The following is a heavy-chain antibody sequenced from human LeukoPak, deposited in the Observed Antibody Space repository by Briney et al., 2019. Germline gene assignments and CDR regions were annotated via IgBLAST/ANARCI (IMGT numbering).Heavy chain of an antibody. CDR1: GYTFTGYD. V-gene: IGHV1-8*01. Sequence: GASVKVSCKASGYTFTGYDINWVRQATGQGLEWMGWMDPNSGNTGYAQKFQGRVTMTRNTSISTAYMELSSLRSEDTAVYYCARDFYYYGSGSYGMDVWGQGTTVTVSS. CDR3: ARDFYYYGSGSYGMDV. CDR2: MDPNSGNT. D-gene: IGHD3-10*01. J-gene: IGHJ6*02.